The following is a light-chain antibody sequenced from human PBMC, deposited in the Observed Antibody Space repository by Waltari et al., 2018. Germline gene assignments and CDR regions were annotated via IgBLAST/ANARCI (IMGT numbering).Light chain of an antibody. CDR1: SGSIASND. J-gene: IGLJ2*01. Sequence: NFLLTQPHSVSESPGKTVTISCTRSSGSIASNDVQWYQQRPGSAPTPGIYEDNERLSGVPDRFSGSIDSSSNSASLTISGLKTEDEADYYCQSYDSSNHVVFGGGTKLTVL. CDR2: EDN. V-gene: IGLV6-57*03. CDR3: QSYDSSNHVV.